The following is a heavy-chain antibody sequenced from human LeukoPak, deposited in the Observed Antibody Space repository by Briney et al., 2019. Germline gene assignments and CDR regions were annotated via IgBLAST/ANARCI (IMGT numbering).Heavy chain of an antibody. Sequence: ASVKVSCKASGYTFTSYAISWVRQAPGQGLEWMGWISGYNGNTKYAQKVQGSVTMTTDTSTSTAYMELRSLRSDDTAVYYCARGYSYGSDYYYGMDVWGQGTTVTVSS. CDR1: GYTFTSYA. CDR2: ISGYNGNT. V-gene: IGHV1-18*01. D-gene: IGHD5-18*01. J-gene: IGHJ6*02. CDR3: ARGYSYGSDYYYGMDV.